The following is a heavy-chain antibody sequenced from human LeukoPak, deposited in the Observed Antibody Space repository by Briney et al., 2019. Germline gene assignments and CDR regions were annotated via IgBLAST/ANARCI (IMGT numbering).Heavy chain of an antibody. CDR1: GGSITSGNYY. D-gene: IGHD5-18*01. CDR2: IHYSGST. V-gene: IGHV4-31*03. CDR3: ARDRGYGFDY. Sequence: SQTLSLTCTVSGGSITSGNYYWSWIRQHPGNGLEWIGYIHYSGSTDYNPSLKSRVTISRDTSKNQFSLELNSVTAADTAVCYCARDRGYGFDYWGQGTLVTVSS. J-gene: IGHJ4*02.